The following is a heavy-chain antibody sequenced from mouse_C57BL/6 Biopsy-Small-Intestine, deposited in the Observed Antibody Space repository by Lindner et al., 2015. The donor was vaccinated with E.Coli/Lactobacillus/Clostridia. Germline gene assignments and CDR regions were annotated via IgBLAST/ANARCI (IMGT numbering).Heavy chain of an antibody. D-gene: IGHD1-1*01. J-gene: IGHJ1*01. CDR1: GGTFSSYA. CDR3: ARAYRGYSSGWYYYYGMDV. CDR2: IIPIFGTA. V-gene: IGHV1-81*01. Sequence: SVKVSCKASGGTFSSYAISWVRQAPGQGLEWVGGIIPIFGTANYAQKFQGRVTITADESTSTAYMELSSLRSEDTAVYYCARAYRGYSSGWYYYYGMDVWGQGTTVTVSS.